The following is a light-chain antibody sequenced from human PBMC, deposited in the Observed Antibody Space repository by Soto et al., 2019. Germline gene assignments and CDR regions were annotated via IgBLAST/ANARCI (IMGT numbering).Light chain of an antibody. Sequence: EIVLTQSPGTLSLSPGERATLSCRASQSVSSSYLAWYQQKPGQAPRLLIYDASSRATGIPDRFSGSGSGTDFTLTISRLDPEDFAVYYCQQYGSSPLFTFGPGTKVDIK. CDR1: QSVSSSY. CDR2: DAS. J-gene: IGKJ3*01. V-gene: IGKV3-20*01. CDR3: QQYGSSPLFT.